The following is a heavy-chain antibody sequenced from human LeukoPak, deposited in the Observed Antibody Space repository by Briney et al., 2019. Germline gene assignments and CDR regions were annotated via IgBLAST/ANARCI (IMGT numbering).Heavy chain of an antibody. D-gene: IGHD5-18*01. CDR1: GFTFSSYA. V-gene: IGHV3-23*01. CDR3: AKVPFNTARVFTDY. J-gene: IGHJ4*02. Sequence: PGRSLRLSCAASGFTFSSYAMSWVRQAPGKGLEWVSAISGSGGSTYYADSVKGRFTISRDNSKNTLYLQMNSLRAEDTAVYYCAKVPFNTARVFTDYWGQGTLVTVSS. CDR2: ISGSGGST.